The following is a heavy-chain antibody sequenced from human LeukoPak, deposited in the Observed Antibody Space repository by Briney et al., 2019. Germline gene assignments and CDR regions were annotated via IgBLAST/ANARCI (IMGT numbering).Heavy chain of an antibody. Sequence: GGSLRLSCAASGFTFSRYWMSWVRQAPGKGLEWVSGINWNGGNTDYADSVKGRFTISRDNAKNALYLQMNSLRAEDTALYYCARGFDGNFDYWGQGTLVTVSP. J-gene: IGHJ4*02. D-gene: IGHD3-9*01. CDR2: INWNGGNT. CDR3: ARGFDGNFDY. CDR1: GFTFSRYW. V-gene: IGHV3-20*04.